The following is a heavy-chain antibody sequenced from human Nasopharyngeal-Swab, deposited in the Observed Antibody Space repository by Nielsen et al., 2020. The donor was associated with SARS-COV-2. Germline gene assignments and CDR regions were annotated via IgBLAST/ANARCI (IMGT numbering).Heavy chain of an antibody. CDR3: AKSHLGTATSVTSWYFDY. CDR1: GFTFSSYA. CDR2: ISGSGDNT. Sequence: GESLKISCAASGFTFSSYAMSWVRQAPRKGLEWVSGISGSGDNTDYADSVKGRFPISRDNSKNTLYLQVNSLRAEDTAVYYCAKSHLGTATSVTSWYFDYWGQGTLVTVSS. J-gene: IGHJ4*02. V-gene: IGHV3-23*01. D-gene: IGHD4-17*01.